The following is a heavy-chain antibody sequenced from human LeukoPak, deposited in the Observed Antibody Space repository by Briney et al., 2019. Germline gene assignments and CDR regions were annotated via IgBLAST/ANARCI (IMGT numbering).Heavy chain of an antibody. D-gene: IGHD3-10*01. V-gene: IGHV1-69*06. Sequence: SVKVSCKAPGGTFSSYAISWVRQAPGQGLEWMGGIIPIFGTANYAQKFQGRLTISADRSTSTAYMDLSSLRSEDTAVYYCAREGEYYSASGNVVDAYDIWGQGTMVTVSS. J-gene: IGHJ3*02. CDR2: IIPIFGTA. CDR1: GGTFSSYA. CDR3: AREGEYYSASGNVVDAYDI.